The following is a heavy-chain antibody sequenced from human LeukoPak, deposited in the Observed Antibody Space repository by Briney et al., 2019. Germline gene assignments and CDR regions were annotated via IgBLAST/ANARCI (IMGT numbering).Heavy chain of an antibody. CDR1: GYTFISYG. Sequence: ASVKVSCKASGYTFISYGISWVRQAPGQGLEWMGWMNPNSGNTGYAQKFQGRVTMTRNTSISTAYMELSSLRSEDTAVYYCARGPVYDSSGYYLYYFDYWGQGTLVTVSS. D-gene: IGHD3-22*01. V-gene: IGHV1-8*01. CDR3: ARGPVYDSSGYYLYYFDY. J-gene: IGHJ4*02. CDR2: MNPNSGNT.